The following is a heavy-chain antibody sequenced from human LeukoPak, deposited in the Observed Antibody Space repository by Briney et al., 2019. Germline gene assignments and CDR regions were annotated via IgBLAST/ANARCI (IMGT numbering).Heavy chain of an antibody. Sequence: SETLSLTCAVYGGSFSGYYWSWIRQPPGKGLERIGEINHSGSTNYNPSLKSRVTISVDTSKNQFSLKLSSVTAADTAVYYCARHRGGSRNHYMDVWGKGTTVTISS. CDR3: ARHRGGSRNHYMDV. CDR2: INHSGST. J-gene: IGHJ6*03. CDR1: GGSFSGYY. D-gene: IGHD2-15*01. V-gene: IGHV4-34*01.